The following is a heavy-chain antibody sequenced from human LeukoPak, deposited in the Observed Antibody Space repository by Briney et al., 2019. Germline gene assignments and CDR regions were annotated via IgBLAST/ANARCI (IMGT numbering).Heavy chain of an antibody. D-gene: IGHD3-3*01. CDR1: GFTFSSHW. Sequence: GGSLRLSCAGSGFTFSSHWMNWVRQAPGKGLEWVASIKEDGSEKHYVDSVSGRFTISRDNAKNSLHLQMSSLRAEDTAVYYCARRGITISGVLVYHYSGLDVWGQGTTVTVSS. J-gene: IGHJ6*02. CDR3: ARRGITISGVLVYHYSGLDV. V-gene: IGHV3-7*01. CDR2: IKEDGSEK.